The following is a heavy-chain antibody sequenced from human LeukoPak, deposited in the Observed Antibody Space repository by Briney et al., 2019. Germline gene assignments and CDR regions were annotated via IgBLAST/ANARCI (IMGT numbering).Heavy chain of an antibody. V-gene: IGHV3-30-3*01. J-gene: IGHJ4*02. D-gene: IGHD1-26*01. Sequence: PGRSLRLSCAASGFTVSSYALHWVRQAPGKGLEWVAVISYDGGNKYYADSVKGRFTISRDNSKNTLYLQMNGLRAEDTAVYYCARESGLGARRGFDYWGQGTLVTVSS. CDR2: ISYDGGNK. CDR3: ARESGLGARRGFDY. CDR1: GFTVSSYA.